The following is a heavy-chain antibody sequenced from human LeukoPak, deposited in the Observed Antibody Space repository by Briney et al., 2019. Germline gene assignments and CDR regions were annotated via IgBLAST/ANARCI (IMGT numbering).Heavy chain of an antibody. J-gene: IGHJ4*02. CDR3: ARGRWSSSWDDINNDLDY. CDR1: GYTFTSYD. CDR2: MNPNSGNT. V-gene: IGHV1-8*03. D-gene: IGHD6-13*01. Sequence: GESLKISCKGSGYTFTSYDINWVRQATGQGLEWMGWMNPNSGNTGYAQKFQGRVTITRNTSISTAYMELSSLRSEDTAVYYCARGRWSSSWDDINNDLDYWGQGTLVTVSS.